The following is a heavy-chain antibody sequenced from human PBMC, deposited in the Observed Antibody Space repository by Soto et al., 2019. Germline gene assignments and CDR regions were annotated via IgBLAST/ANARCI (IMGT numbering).Heavy chain of an antibody. V-gene: IGHV4-61*01. J-gene: IGHJ4*02. CDR2: VYYSGTT. CDR1: GGSVSNKTYY. Sequence: SETLSLTCSVSGGSVSNKTYYWSWIRQPPGKRLEWIGYVYYSGTTNYNPSLKSRVTISVDLSKNRFSLRLSSVTTADTALYYCARTTAVPNTLRSRYFFDYWGQGTLVTVSS. D-gene: IGHD4-17*01. CDR3: ARTTAVPNTLRSRYFFDY.